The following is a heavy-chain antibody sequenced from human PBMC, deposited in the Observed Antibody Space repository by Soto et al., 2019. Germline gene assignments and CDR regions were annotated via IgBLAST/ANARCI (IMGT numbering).Heavy chain of an antibody. CDR2: ISDDGTET. D-gene: IGHD2-8*01. V-gene: IGHV3-30*03. CDR3: ASQSAGCEHHYFVF. CDR1: GFIFSDFG. Sequence: QVQLVESGGGVVQPGKSLRLSCAASGFIFSDFGMHWVRQIPGRGLEWVADISDDGTETHYSDSVKGRFTISRENNENTLYLQVSSLSVEDTAVYYCASQSAGCEHHYFVFWGQGTVVTVSS. J-gene: IGHJ4*02.